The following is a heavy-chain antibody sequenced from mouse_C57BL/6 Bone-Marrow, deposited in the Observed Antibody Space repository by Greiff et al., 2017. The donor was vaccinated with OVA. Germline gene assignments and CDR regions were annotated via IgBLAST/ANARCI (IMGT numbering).Heavy chain of an antibody. Sequence: EVKLMESGPGLVKPSQSLSLTFSVTGYSITRGYYWNWIRQFPGNKLEWMGYISYDGSNNYNPSLKNRISITRDTSKNQFFLKLNSVTTEDTATYYCARDGLPWFAYWGQGTLVTVSA. V-gene: IGHV3-6*01. D-gene: IGHD2-4*01. J-gene: IGHJ3*01. CDR1: GYSITRGYY. CDR3: ARDGLPWFAY. CDR2: ISYDGSN.